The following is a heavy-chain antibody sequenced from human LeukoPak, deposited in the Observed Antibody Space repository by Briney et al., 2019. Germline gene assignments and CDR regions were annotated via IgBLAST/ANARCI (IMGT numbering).Heavy chain of an antibody. CDR1: GYTFTDYY. J-gene: IGHJ6*02. CDR3: ARDGEGYCSSTSCYPTEYYYYYGMDV. D-gene: IGHD2-2*01. CDR2: VNPNSGGT. V-gene: IGHV1-2*06. Sequence: GASVKVSCKASGYTFTDYYIHWVRQAPGQGLEWMGRVNPNSGGTNYAQKFQGRVTMTRDTPISTVYMELSRLRSDDTAVCYCARDGEGYCSSTSCYPTEYYYYYGMDVWGQGTTVTVSS.